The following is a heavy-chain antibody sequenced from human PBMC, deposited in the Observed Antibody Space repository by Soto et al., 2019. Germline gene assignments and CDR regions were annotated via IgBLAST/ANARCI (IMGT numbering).Heavy chain of an antibody. Sequence: PGGSLRLSCAASGFTFSSYAMSWVRQAPGKGLEWVSAISGSGGSTYYADSVKGRFTISRDNAKNTLYLQMNSLRAEDTAVYYWAKERGYYDFWSGSMAVWGKGTPVPVPS. D-gene: IGHD3-3*01. V-gene: IGHV3-23*01. J-gene: IGHJ6*04. CDR3: AKERGYYDFWSGSMAV. CDR1: GFTFSSYA. CDR2: ISGSGGST.